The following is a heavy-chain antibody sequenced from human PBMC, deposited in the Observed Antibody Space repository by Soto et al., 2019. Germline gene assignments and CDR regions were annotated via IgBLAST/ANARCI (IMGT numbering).Heavy chain of an antibody. CDR3: ARDVNGFSYSSSGYSGWFDH. D-gene: IGHD6-13*01. CDR1: GFPFTGYA. CDR2: ISGHGDAT. Sequence: PGGSMRLSCAASGFPFTGYAMSWVRQAPGKGLEWVSAISGHGDATFYADSVKGRFTISRDNSKNTLYLQMNSLRAEDTAVYYCARDVNGFSYSSSGYSGWFDHWGQGTLVTVSS. J-gene: IGHJ5*02. V-gene: IGHV3-23*01.